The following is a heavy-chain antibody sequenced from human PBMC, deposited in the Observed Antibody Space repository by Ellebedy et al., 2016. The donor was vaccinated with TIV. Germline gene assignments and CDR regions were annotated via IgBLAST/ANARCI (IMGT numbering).Heavy chain of an antibody. Sequence: PGGSLRLSCTASGLTFSSYAMSWVRQAPGKGLEWVSAMSGSGGNTNYAQKFQGRVTMTRDTSTSTVYMELSSLRSEDTAVYYCARGDDSGVRDAFDIWGQGTMVTVSS. CDR2: MSGSGGNT. CDR1: GLTFSSYA. CDR3: ARGDDSGVRDAFDI. D-gene: IGHD3-22*01. V-gene: IGHV3-23*01. J-gene: IGHJ3*02.